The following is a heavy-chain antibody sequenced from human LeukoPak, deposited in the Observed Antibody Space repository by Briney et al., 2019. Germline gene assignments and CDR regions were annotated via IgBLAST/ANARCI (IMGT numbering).Heavy chain of an antibody. D-gene: IGHD1-26*01. CDR3: ARAYSETYGLGYYYMDV. J-gene: IGHJ6*03. CDR1: GFTVSSNY. Sequence: GGSLRLSCAASGFTVSSNYMSWVRQAPGKGLEWVSVIYSGGNIYYADSVKGRFTTSRDNAKNSLYLQMNSLRAEDTAVYYCARAYSETYGLGYYYMDVWGKGTTVTISS. CDR2: IYSGGNI. V-gene: IGHV3-53*01.